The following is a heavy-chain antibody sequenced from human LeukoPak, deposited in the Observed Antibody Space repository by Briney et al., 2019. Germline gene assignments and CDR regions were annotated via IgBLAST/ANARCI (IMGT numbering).Heavy chain of an antibody. CDR3: ARDRFTAMVVYYFDY. D-gene: IGHD5-18*01. Sequence: GGSLRLSCAASGFTFSSYSMNLVRQAPGKGLEWVSSICSSSSYIYYADSVKGRFTISSENAKNSLYLQMNSLGGEDTAVYYCARDRFTAMVVYYFDYWGQGSLVSVSS. J-gene: IGHJ4*02. CDR2: ICSSSSYI. V-gene: IGHV3-21*01. CDR1: GFTFSSYS.